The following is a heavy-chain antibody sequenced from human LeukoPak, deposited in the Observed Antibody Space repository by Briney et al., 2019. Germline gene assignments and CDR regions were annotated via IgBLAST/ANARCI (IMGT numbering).Heavy chain of an antibody. J-gene: IGHJ6*02. CDR2: INHSGST. V-gene: IGHV4-34*01. CDR1: GGSFSGYY. CDR3: ARGRPKYDFWSGYYTGIGHYGMDV. Sequence: SETLSLTCAVYGGSFSGYYWSWIRQPPGKGLEWMGEINHSGSTNDNPSLKSRVTISVDTSKNQFSLKLSSVTAADTAVYYCARGRPKYDFWSGYYTGIGHYGMDVWGQGTTVTVSS. D-gene: IGHD3-3*01.